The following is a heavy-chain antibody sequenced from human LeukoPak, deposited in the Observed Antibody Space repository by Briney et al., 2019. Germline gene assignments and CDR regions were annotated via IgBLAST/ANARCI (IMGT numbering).Heavy chain of an antibody. D-gene: IGHD3-22*01. CDR1: GYTFTGYY. CDR2: INPNSGGT. Sequence: ASVKVSCKASGYTFTGYYMHWVRQAPGQGLEWMGWINPNSGGTNYAQKFQGRVTMTRDKSIRTAYLELSRLTSDDTAVYYCARVYDSSGYPYFDYWGQGTLVTVSS. CDR3: ARVYDSSGYPYFDY. V-gene: IGHV1-2*02. J-gene: IGHJ4*02.